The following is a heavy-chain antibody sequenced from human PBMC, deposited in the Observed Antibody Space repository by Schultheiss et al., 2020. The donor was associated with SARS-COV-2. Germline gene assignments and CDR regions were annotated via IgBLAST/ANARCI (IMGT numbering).Heavy chain of an antibody. CDR1: GFTFSSYA. Sequence: GGSLRLSCAASGFTFSSYAMHWVRQAPGKGLEWVAVISYDGSNKYYADSVKGRFTISRDNSKNTLYLQMNSLRAEDTAVYYCARQGIWDGMDVWGQGTTVTVSS. D-gene: IGHD2-15*01. V-gene: IGHV3-30*01. J-gene: IGHJ6*02. CDR2: ISYDGSNK. CDR3: ARQGIWDGMDV.